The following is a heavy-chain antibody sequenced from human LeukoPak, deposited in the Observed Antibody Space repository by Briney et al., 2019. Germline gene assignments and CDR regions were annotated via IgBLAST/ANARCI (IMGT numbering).Heavy chain of an antibody. D-gene: IGHD1-26*01. CDR2: ISDNGGRT. Sequence: GGSLRLSCAASGFTFSSYAMHWVRRVTGKGLEYVSAISDNGGRTYYANSVKGRFTISRDNSKNTLYLQMGSLRAEDMAVYYCATLTSGSYAHWGQGTLVTVSS. J-gene: IGHJ4*02. CDR1: GFTFSSYA. CDR3: ATLTSGSYAH. V-gene: IGHV3-64*01.